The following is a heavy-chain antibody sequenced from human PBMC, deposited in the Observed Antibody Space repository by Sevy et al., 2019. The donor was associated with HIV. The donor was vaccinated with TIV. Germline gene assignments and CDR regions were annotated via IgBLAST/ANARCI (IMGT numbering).Heavy chain of an antibody. J-gene: IGHJ4*02. V-gene: IGHV3-74*01. D-gene: IGHD3-3*01. CDR2: INSDGSST. Sequence: GGSLRLSCAASGFTFSSYWMHWVRQAPGKGLVWVSRINSDGSSTSYADTVKGRFTISRDNAKNTLYLQMNSLRAEDTAVYYCARVPSSGYGINYWGQGTLVTVSS. CDR1: GFTFSSYW. CDR3: ARVPSSGYGINY.